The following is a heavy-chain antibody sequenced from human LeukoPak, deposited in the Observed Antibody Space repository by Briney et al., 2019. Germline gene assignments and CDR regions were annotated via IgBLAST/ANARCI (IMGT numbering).Heavy chain of an antibody. V-gene: IGHV1-2*02. CDR2: INPSSGGT. D-gene: IGHD4-17*01. Sequence: ASVTVSCKASGYTFTGYYMHWVRQAPGQGLEWMGWINPSSGGTNYAQKFQGRVTMTRDTSISTAYMELSRLISDDTAVYYCARHMTTANNWFDPWGQGTLVTVPP. CDR3: ARHMTTANNWFDP. CDR1: GYTFTGYY. J-gene: IGHJ5*02.